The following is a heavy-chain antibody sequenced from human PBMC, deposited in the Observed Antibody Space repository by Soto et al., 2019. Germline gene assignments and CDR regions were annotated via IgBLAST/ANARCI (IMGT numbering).Heavy chain of an antibody. CDR2: IYYSGTTT. V-gene: IGHV4-59*08. Sequence: QVQLQESGPGLVRPSETLSLTCTVSGGSINHYYWTWIGQPPGKGLEWMGYIYYSGTTTNYNPSLKGPVPLSGEPAQNPFPLEVRSVARANPAGEFRGRPGADLPGPPLDYWGQGTLVTVSS. D-gene: IGHD7-27*01. J-gene: IGHJ4*02. CDR3: GRPGADLPGPPLDY. CDR1: GGSINHYY.